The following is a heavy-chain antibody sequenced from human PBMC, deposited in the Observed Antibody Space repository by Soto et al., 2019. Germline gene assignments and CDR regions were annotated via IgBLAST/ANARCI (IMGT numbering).Heavy chain of an antibody. D-gene: IGHD3-22*01. CDR1: GGSISSGDYY. V-gene: IGHV4-30-4*01. CDR3: ARARSTYYYDSSGYRAGVFGY. J-gene: IGHJ4*02. CDR2: IYYSGST. Sequence: PSETLSLTCTVSGGSISSGDYYWSWIRQPPGEGLEWIGYIYYSGSTYYNPSLKSRVTISVDTSKNQVSLKLSSVTAADTAVYYCARARSTYYYDSSGYRAGVFGYWGTGTLVT.